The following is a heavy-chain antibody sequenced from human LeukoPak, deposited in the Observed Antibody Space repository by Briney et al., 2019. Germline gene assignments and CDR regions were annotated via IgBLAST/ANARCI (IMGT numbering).Heavy chain of an antibody. D-gene: IGHD3-22*01. CDR3: ARASFDSSGYYHYEFDY. Sequence: SETLSVTCTVSGYSISSGYYWGSIRQPPGKGLEWIGSIYHSGSTYYNPSLKSRVTISVDTSKNQFSLKLSSVTAADTAVYYCARASFDSSGYYHYEFDYWGQGTLVTVPS. J-gene: IGHJ4*02. V-gene: IGHV4-38-2*02. CDR1: GYSISSGYY. CDR2: IYHSGST.